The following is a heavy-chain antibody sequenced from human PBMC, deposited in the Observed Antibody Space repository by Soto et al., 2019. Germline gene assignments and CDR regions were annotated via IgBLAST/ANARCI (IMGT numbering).Heavy chain of an antibody. CDR3: ARLGSGSYFYFDY. V-gene: IGHV4-4*02. CDR2: IYHSGST. Sequence: SETLSLTCAVSGGSISSSNWWSWVRQPPGKGLEWIGEIYHSGSTNYNPSLKSRVTISVDKSKNQFSLKLSSVTAADTAVYYCARLGSGSYFYFDYWGQGTLVTVSS. J-gene: IGHJ4*02. D-gene: IGHD3-10*01. CDR1: GGSISSSNW.